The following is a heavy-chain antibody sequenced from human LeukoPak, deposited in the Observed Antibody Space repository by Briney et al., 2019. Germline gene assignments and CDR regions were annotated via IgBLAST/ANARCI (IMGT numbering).Heavy chain of an antibody. CDR1: GGSFSGYY. V-gene: IGHV4-34*01. D-gene: IGHD3-22*01. CDR3: AGCDSSGYYYYDY. CDR2: INHSGST. J-gene: IGHJ4*02. Sequence: SETLSLTCAVYGGSFSGYYWSWIRQPPGKGLEWIGEINHSGSTNYNPSLKSRVTISVDTSKNQSSLKLSSVTAADTAVYYCAGCDSSGYYYYDYWGQGTLVTVSS.